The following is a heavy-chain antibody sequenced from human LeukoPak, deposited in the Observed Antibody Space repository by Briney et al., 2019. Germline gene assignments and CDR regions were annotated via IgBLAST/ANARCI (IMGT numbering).Heavy chain of an antibody. V-gene: IGHV3-48*01. CDR1: RLTFSTYN. CDR3: AKDQGRVRRVIIPAMDY. Sequence: GGSLRLSCAASRLTFSTYNMNCVRQAPGKGLEWVSYITSRSSIMYCADSVRGRFTISRDNAKNSLSLHLNSLRAEDTAVYYCAKDQGRVRRVIIPAMDYWGQGTLVIVSS. J-gene: IGHJ4*02. CDR2: ITSRSSIM. D-gene: IGHD3-10*01.